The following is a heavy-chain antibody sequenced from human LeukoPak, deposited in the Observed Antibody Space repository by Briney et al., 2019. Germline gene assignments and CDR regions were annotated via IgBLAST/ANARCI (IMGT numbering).Heavy chain of an antibody. V-gene: IGHV3-49*04. CDR3: SRCQDTVPRRRAFDY. D-gene: IGHD2-15*01. CDR2: IRSIVYGGTT. J-gene: IGHJ4*02. CDR1: GFLFDDFA. Sequence: GGSLRLSCTGSGFLFDDFAMSWVRPAPGKGREWVGFIRSIVYGGTTEYAASVKGRFTISRDHSKGIAYLQMDSLNSEDAAVYYCSRCQDTVPRRRAFDYWGRGTLVTVSS.